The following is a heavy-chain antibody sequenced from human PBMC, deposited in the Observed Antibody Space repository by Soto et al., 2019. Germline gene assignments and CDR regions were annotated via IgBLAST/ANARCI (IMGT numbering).Heavy chain of an antibody. J-gene: IGHJ6*02. CDR1: GFTISDYY. V-gene: IGHV3-11*01. Sequence: QVQQEESGGGLVKPGGSLRLSCAASGFTISDYYMSWIRQAPGKGLEWVSYISSSGSTIYYADSVKGRFTISRDNAKNSLYLQMNNLRAEDTAVYYCARLGGNSYVSSGYYYYYYGMDVWGQGTTVTVSS. CDR3: ARLGGNSYVSSGYYYYYYGMDV. D-gene: IGHD3-22*01. CDR2: ISSSGSTI.